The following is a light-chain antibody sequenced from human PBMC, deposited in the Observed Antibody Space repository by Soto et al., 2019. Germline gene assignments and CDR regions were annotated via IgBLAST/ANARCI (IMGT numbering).Light chain of an antibody. V-gene: IGLV2-14*01. CDR3: SSYPSSSTLEL. CDR1: SSDVGGYNY. J-gene: IGLJ1*01. Sequence: QSALTQPASVSGSPGQSITISCTGTSSDVGGYNYVSWYQQHPGKAPKLMIYDVSDRPSGASNRFSGSKSGNTASRTISGLQAEDEADYYCSSYPSSSTLELFGTGTKVTVL. CDR2: DVS.